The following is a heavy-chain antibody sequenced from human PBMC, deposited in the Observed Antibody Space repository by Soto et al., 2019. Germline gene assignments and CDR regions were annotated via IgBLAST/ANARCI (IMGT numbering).Heavy chain of an antibody. CDR2: INHSGST. CDR1: GGSFSGYY. J-gene: IGHJ5*02. Sequence: QVQLQQWGAGLLKPSETLSLTCAVYGGSFSGYYWSWIRQPPGKGLEWIGEINHSGSTNYNPSLKSRVTISVDTSKNQFSLKLSSVTAADTAVYYCARGYYVYVWGSYRPENWFDPWGQGTLVTVSS. V-gene: IGHV4-34*01. CDR3: ARGYYVYVWGSYRPENWFDP. D-gene: IGHD3-16*02.